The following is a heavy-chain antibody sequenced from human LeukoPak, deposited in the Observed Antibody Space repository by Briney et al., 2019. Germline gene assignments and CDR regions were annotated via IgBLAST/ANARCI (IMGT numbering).Heavy chain of an antibody. D-gene: IGHD1-26*01. Sequence: PGRSLRLSCAASGFTFDDYAMHWVRQAPGKGLEWVSGISWNSGSIGYADSVKGRFTISRDNAKNSLYLQMNSLRAEDTALYYCAKGPQWELLEGPDYWGQGTLVTVSS. CDR1: GFTFDDYA. CDR2: ISWNSGSI. J-gene: IGHJ4*02. CDR3: AKGPQWELLEGPDY. V-gene: IGHV3-9*01.